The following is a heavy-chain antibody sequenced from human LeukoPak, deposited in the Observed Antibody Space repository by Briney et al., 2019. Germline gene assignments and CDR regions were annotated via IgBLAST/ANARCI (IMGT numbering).Heavy chain of an antibody. V-gene: IGHV4-39*01. J-gene: IGHJ4*02. Sequence: SETLSLTCIVSGGSISSSNYYWGWIRQPPGKGLEWIGSIYYSGDTYYNPSLKSRVTISVDTSKNQFSLKLSAVTAADTAVYYCARGRRYYDSSGYYYNYWGQGTLVTVSS. CDR3: ARGRRYYDSSGYYYNY. CDR1: GGSISSSNYY. D-gene: IGHD3-22*01. CDR2: IYYSGDT.